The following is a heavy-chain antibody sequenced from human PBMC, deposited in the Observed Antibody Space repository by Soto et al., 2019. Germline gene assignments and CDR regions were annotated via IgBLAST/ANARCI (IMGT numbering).Heavy chain of an antibody. CDR2: ISWNSGSL. J-gene: IGHJ4*02. D-gene: IGHD3-22*01. CDR3: AKEYGGYYDSSGNFEY. V-gene: IGHV3-9*01. CDR1: GFTFDDYA. Sequence: EVQLVESGGGLVQPGRSLRLSCAASGFTFDDYAMHWVRQAPGKGLEWVSGISWNSGSLGYGDSVKGRFTISRDNAKNSLYLQMNGLRPEVTAFYYCAKEYGGYYDSSGNFEYWGQGTLVTVSS.